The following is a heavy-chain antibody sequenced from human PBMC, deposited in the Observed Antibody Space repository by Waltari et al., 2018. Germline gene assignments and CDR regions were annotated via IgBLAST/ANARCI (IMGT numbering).Heavy chain of an antibody. CDR3: ARDDSSGYYYVADY. CDR2: INAGNGNT. CDR1: GYTFTSYA. D-gene: IGHD3-22*01. V-gene: IGHV1-3*01. Sequence: QVQLVQSGAEVKKPGASVKVSCKASGYTFTSYAMHWVRQAPGQRLERMGWINAGNGNTKYSQKFQGRVTITRDTSASTAYMELSSLRSEDTAVYYCARDDSSGYYYVADYWGQGTLVTVSS. J-gene: IGHJ4*02.